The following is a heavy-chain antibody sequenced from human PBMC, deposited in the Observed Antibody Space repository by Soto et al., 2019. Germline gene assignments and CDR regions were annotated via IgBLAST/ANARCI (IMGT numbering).Heavy chain of an antibody. CDR2: IQHSGST. Sequence: QVQLQQWGAGLLKTSATLSLNCAVYGGSFSGYYWSWIRQPPGKGLSWIGEIQHSGSTNYNPSLKSRVPISVDTAKNQFSLRLSSVTAADTAVYYCARGLPYCSSTSCYGGRGYFCYVMDVWGQGTTVTVSS. CDR1: GGSFSGYY. J-gene: IGHJ6*02. V-gene: IGHV4-34*01. CDR3: ARGLPYCSSTSCYGGRGYFCYVMDV. D-gene: IGHD2-2*01.